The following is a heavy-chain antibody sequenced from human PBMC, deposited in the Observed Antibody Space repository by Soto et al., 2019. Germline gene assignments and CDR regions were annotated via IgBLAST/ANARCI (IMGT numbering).Heavy chain of an antibody. V-gene: IGHV1-46*03. J-gene: IGHJ6*03. CDR2: INPSGGST. CDR1: GYTFTSYY. CDR3: ARGFTAGANQQIIYYYCYMDV. D-gene: IGHD3-10*01. Sequence: GASVKVSCKASGYTFTSYYMHWVRQAPGQGLEWMGIINPSGGSTSYAQKFQGRVTMTRDTSTSTVYMELSSLRSEDTAVYYCARGFTAGANQQIIYYYCYMDVWGKGTTVTVSS.